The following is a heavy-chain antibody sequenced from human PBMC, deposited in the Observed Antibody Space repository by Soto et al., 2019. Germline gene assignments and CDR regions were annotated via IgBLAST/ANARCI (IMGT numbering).Heavy chain of an antibody. CDR2: INPNSGGT. CDR3: ARDDGAARRPFDY. J-gene: IGHJ4*02. V-gene: IGHV1-2*02. Sequence: ASVKVSCKASGYTFTGYYMHWVRQAPGQGREWMGWINPNSGGTSYAQKFQGRVTMTRDTSISTAYMELSRLRSDDTAVYYCARDDGAARRPFDYWGQGTLVTVSS. CDR1: GYTFTGYY. D-gene: IGHD6-6*01.